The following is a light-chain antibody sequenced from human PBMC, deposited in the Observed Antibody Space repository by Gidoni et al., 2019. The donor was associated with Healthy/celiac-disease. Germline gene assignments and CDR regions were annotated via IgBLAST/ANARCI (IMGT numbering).Light chain of an antibody. CDR3: SSYAGSNNLEV. CDR2: EVS. J-gene: IGLJ2*01. V-gene: IGLV2-8*01. CDR1: SSDVGGYTY. Sequence: QSALTQPPSASGSPGQSVTISCTGTSSDVGGYTYVSWYQQHPGKAPKLMIYEVSKRPPGVPDRFSGSKSGNTASLTVSGLQAEDEADYYCSSYAGSNNLEVFGGGTKLTVL.